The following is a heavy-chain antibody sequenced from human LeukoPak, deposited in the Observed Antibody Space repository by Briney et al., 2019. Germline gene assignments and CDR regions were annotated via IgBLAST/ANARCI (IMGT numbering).Heavy chain of an antibody. D-gene: IGHD2-2*01. V-gene: IGHV1-69*01. CDR2: IIPIFGTA. Sequence: SVKVSCKASGGTFSSYAISWVRQAPGQGLEWMGGIIPIFGTANYAQKFQGRVTITADESTSTAYMELSSLRSEDTAVYYCAREPYCSSTSCWYNWFDPWGQGTLVTVSS. CDR1: GGTFSSYA. CDR3: AREPYCSSTSCWYNWFDP. J-gene: IGHJ5*02.